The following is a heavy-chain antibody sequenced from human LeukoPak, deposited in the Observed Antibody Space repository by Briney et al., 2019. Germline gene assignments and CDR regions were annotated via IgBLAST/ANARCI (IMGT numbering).Heavy chain of an antibody. J-gene: IGHJ4*02. CDR1: GFTFSSYW. D-gene: IGHD6-19*01. V-gene: IGHV3-74*01. Sequence: GGSLRLXCAASGFTFSSYWIHWVRQAPGKGLLWVSRINSDGSTTSYADSVKGRFSISRDNAKNTLYLQMNSLRAEDTAVYYCARGSSGSANRIDYWGQRTLVTVSS. CDR3: ARGSSGSANRIDY. CDR2: INSDGSTT.